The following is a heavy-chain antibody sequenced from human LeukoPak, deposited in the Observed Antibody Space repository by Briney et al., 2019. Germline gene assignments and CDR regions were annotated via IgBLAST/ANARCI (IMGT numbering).Heavy chain of an antibody. CDR2: ISPVSSYT. V-gene: IGHV3-21*01. D-gene: IGHD2/OR15-2a*01. CDR1: GFSFNSYT. Sequence: GGSLRLSCLASGFSFNSYTMNWVREAPGKGLEWVSTISPVSSYTWYAESVKGRFTISRDNPKNSLYLQMDSLRAEDTAVYYCVRDVSRRIGMDVWGQGTLVTVSS. CDR3: VRDVSRRIGMDV. J-gene: IGHJ4*02.